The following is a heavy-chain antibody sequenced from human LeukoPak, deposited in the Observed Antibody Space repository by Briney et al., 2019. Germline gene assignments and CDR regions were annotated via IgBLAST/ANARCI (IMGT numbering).Heavy chain of an antibody. V-gene: IGHV3-43D*03. Sequence: GGSLRLSCAASGFTFDDYAMHWVRQAPGKGLEWVSLISWDGGSTYYADSVKGRFTISRDNSKNSLYLQVNSLRAEDTALYYCAKDIRSGRSYIFDYWGQGTLVTVSS. CDR3: AKDIRSGRSYIFDY. D-gene: IGHD3-10*01. CDR2: ISWDGGST. CDR1: GFTFDDYA. J-gene: IGHJ4*02.